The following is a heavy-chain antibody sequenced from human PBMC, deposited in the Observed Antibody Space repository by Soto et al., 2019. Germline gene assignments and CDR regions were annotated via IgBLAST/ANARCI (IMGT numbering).Heavy chain of an antibody. Sequence: SVKVSCKASGGTFSSYAISWVRQAPGQGLEWMGGIIPIFGTANYAQKFQGRVTITADESTGTAYMELSSLRSEDTAVYYCARDPYDILTGYYYYYGMDVWGQGTTVTVSS. CDR2: IIPIFGTA. CDR1: GGTFSSYA. J-gene: IGHJ6*02. CDR3: ARDPYDILTGYYYYYGMDV. D-gene: IGHD3-9*01. V-gene: IGHV1-69*13.